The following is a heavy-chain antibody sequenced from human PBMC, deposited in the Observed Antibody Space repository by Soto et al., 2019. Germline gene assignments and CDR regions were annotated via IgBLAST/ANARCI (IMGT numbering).Heavy chain of an antibody. CDR3: AKATWGYWYFDL. V-gene: IGHV3-23*01. CDR1: GFIFRSYG. Sequence: EVQLLESGGGLVQPGGSLRLSCAASGFIFRSYGMSWVRQAPGKGLEWVSAISGSGDSPYYVDSVKGRFTVSRDNSKNTLYLQMTSLRAEDTAVYYCAKATWGYWYFDLWGRGTLVTVSS. CDR2: ISGSGDSP. J-gene: IGHJ2*01. D-gene: IGHD7-27*01.